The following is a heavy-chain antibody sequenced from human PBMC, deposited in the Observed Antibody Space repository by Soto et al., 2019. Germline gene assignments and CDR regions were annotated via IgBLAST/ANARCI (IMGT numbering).Heavy chain of an antibody. V-gene: IGHV3-23*01. CDR3: AKDTQTPAVAAAIVRPHPYFGMDV. D-gene: IGHD2-2*01. CDR2: ISGSGGSS. CDR1: GFTFKNYA. Sequence: EVQLLESGVGLAQPGGSLRLSCEASGFTFKNYAMSWVRQAPGKGLEWISIISGSGGSSFYADSVKGRLTISRDNSKNTLFLHMNSLRVDDTAVFFCAKDTQTPAVAAAIVRPHPYFGMDVWGQGTAGTV. J-gene: IGHJ6*01.